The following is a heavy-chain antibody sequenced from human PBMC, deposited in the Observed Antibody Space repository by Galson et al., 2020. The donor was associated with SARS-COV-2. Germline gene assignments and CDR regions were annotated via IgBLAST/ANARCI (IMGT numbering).Heavy chain of an antibody. V-gene: IGHV3-30*03. CDR3: AGAQGTSYYYGMDV. CDR1: GFTFSSYG. Sequence: GESLKISCAASGFTFSSYGMHWVPQAPGKGLEWVAVISYDGSNKYYADSVKGRFPISRDNSKNTLYLQMNSLRAEDTAVYYCAGAQGTSYYYGMDVWGQGTTVTVSS. J-gene: IGHJ6*02. CDR2: ISYDGSNK.